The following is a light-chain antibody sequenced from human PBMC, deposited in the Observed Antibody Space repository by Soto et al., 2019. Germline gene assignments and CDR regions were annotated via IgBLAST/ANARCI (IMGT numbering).Light chain of an antibody. Sequence: EVVMTQSPATLSVSPGERATLSXXASHRVSSYLAWYQQKPGQAPRLLIYATSTRATGIPARFSGSGSGTDFTLTISSLEPEDSAVYYCQQRHMWPITFGQGTRLEIK. J-gene: IGKJ5*01. V-gene: IGKV3-11*01. CDR1: HRVSSY. CDR2: ATS. CDR3: QQRHMWPIT.